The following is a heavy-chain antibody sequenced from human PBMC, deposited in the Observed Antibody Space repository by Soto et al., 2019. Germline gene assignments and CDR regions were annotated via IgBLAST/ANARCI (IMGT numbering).Heavy chain of an antibody. V-gene: IGHV3-23*01. CDR1: GFTFSDFA. Sequence: EVQVLVSGGGLVQPRGSLSVSCAATGFTFSDFAMSWVRQAPGKGLEWVSRIYGGGNGPHYADSVKGRVTISRDNSKNTLYLQMNSLRAEDTAVYYCAKMEGMDPWAYSFDYWGQGTLVTVSS. CDR3: AKMEGMDPWAYSFDY. J-gene: IGHJ4*02. D-gene: IGHD2-2*03. CDR2: IYGGGNGP.